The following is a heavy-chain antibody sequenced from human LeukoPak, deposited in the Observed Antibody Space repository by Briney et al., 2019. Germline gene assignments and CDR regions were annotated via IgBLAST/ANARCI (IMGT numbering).Heavy chain of an antibody. V-gene: IGHV1-2*04. CDR3: ARGGYYGSHIDNWFDP. CDR2: INPNSGGT. Sequence: ASVKVSCKASGYTFTGYYMHWVRQAPGQGLEWMGWINPNSGGTNYAQKFQGWVTMTRDTSISTAYMGLSRLRSDDTAVYYCARGGYYGSHIDNWFDPWGQGTLVTVSS. D-gene: IGHD3-10*01. CDR1: GYTFTGYY. J-gene: IGHJ5*02.